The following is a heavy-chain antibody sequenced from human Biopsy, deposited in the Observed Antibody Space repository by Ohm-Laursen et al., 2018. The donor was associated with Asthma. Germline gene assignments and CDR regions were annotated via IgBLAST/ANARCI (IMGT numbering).Heavy chain of an antibody. CDR3: AKITTDRQKANNWFDP. D-gene: IGHD3-22*01. J-gene: IGHJ5*02. CDR2: IRASGVRT. V-gene: IGHV3-23*01. Sequence: SLRLSCTASGFAFNNYSMTWVRQAPGKGLEWVSAIRASGVRTYYADSVKGRFTISRDSSTNTLYLQLSTLRVEDTAVYFCAKITTDRQKANNWFDPWGQGTLVTVSS. CDR1: GFAFNNYS.